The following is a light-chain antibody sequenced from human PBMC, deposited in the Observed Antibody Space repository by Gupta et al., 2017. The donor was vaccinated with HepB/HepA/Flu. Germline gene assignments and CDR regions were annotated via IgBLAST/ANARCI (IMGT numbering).Light chain of an antibody. CDR1: QSISSY. CDR2: AAS. Sequence: DIQMTQSPSSLSASVGDRVTITFRASQSISSYFNWYQQKPGKAPKLLIYAASSLQSGVPSRFSGSGSGTDFTLTISSLQPEDFATYHCQQSYSTPWTFGQGTKVEIK. J-gene: IGKJ1*01. CDR3: QQSYSTPWT. V-gene: IGKV1-39*01.